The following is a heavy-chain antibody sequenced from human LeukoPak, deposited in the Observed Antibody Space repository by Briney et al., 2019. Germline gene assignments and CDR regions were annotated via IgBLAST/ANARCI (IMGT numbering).Heavy chain of an antibody. CDR1: GFTFSDYH. D-gene: IGHD6-6*01. V-gene: IGHV3-11*06. CDR2: ISGSSIYT. Sequence: GGSLRLSCAASGFTFSDYHMTWIRQAPGKGLEWVSYISGSSIYTRYADSVKGRFTISRDNAKNSLFLQMNSLRDEDTAVYYCASGFSSSPYFDYWGQGTLVTVSS. CDR3: ASGFSSSPYFDY. J-gene: IGHJ4*02.